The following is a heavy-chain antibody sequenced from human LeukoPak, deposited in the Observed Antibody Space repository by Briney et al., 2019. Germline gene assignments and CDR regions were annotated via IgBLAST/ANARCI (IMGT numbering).Heavy chain of an antibody. J-gene: IGHJ4*02. Sequence: GGSVRLSCAASGFTFSSYAMSWVRQAPGKGLEWVSAISGSGGSTYYADSVKGRFTISRDNSKNTLYLQMNSLRAEDTAVYYCAKDVPGYSGSYYDYWGQGTLVTVSS. CDR2: ISGSGGST. D-gene: IGHD1-26*01. CDR3: AKDVPGYSGSYYDY. V-gene: IGHV3-23*01. CDR1: GFTFSSYA.